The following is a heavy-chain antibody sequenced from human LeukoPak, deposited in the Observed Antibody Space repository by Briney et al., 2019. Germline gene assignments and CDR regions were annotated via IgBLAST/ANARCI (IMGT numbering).Heavy chain of an antibody. CDR3: AKDCSSTSCYDY. CDR2: IIPIFGTA. CDR1: GGTFSSYA. D-gene: IGHD2-2*01. Sequence: ASVKVSCKASGGTFSSYAISWVRQAPGQGLERMGGIIPIFGTANYAQKFQGRVTITADESTSTAYMELSSLRSEDTAVYYCAKDCSSTSCYDYWGQGTLVTVSS. J-gene: IGHJ4*02. V-gene: IGHV1-69*13.